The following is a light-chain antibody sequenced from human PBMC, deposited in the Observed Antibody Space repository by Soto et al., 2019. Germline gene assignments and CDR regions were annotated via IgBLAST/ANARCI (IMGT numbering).Light chain of an antibody. CDR1: QSVNSN. Sequence: ETVMTQSPATVSLSPGERATLSCRASQSVNSNLAWYQQQPGQAPRLLIYGASTRATGFPARFSGSGSGTEFTLTISSLQSEDFAVYYCQQYNNWPLTFGGGTKVDIK. V-gene: IGKV3-15*01. J-gene: IGKJ4*01. CDR2: GAS. CDR3: QQYNNWPLT.